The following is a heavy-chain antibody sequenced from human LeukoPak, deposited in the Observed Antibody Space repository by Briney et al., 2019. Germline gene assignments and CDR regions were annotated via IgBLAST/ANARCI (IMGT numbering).Heavy chain of an antibody. D-gene: IGHD6-19*01. Sequence: GGSRRLAWAAAGFTLSSYSISWGRQAPGEGLEWDSAISGSGGSTYYADSVKGRFTISRDNSKNTLYLQMNSLRAEDTAVYYCAKGYSSGWYVFDYWGQGTLVTVSS. CDR2: ISGSGGST. CDR1: GFTLSSYS. V-gene: IGHV3-23*01. J-gene: IGHJ4*02. CDR3: AKGYSSGWYVFDY.